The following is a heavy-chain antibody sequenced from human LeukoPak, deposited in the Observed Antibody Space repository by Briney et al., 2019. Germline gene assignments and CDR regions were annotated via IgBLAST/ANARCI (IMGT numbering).Heavy chain of an antibody. CDR2: ISGSGGST. J-gene: IGHJ3*02. CDR3: AKDRLTAVVVPAADAFDI. V-gene: IGHV3-23*01. Sequence: GGSLRLSCAASGFTFSSYAMSWVRQAPGKGLEWVSAISGSGGSTYYADSVKGRFTISRDNSKNTLYLQMNSLRAEDTAVYYCAKDRLTAVVVPAADAFDIWGQGTMVTVSS. D-gene: IGHD2-2*01. CDR1: GFTFSSYA.